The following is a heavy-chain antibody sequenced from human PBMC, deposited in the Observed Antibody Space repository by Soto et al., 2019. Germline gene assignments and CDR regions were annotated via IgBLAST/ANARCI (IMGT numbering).Heavy chain of an antibody. CDR1: GYTFTSYG. CDR3: ARVVAGRSDY. J-gene: IGHJ4*02. D-gene: IGHD6-19*01. V-gene: IGHV1-18*04. Sequence: EATANVSCKASGYTFTSYGISWVRQAPGQGLEWMGWISAYNGNTNYAQKLQGRVTMTTDTSTSTAYMELRSLRSDDTAVYYCARVVAGRSDYWGQGTLVTVSS. CDR2: ISAYNGNT.